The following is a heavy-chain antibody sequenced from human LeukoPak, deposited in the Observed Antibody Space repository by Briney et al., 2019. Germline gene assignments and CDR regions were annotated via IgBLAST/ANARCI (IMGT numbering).Heavy chain of an antibody. V-gene: IGHV3-11*04. D-gene: IGHD2-15*01. CDR2: ISSSGSTI. J-gene: IGHJ1*01. CDR3: ARTIGYCSGGSCYPEYFQH. Sequence: GGSLRLSCAASGFTFSGYYMSWIRQAPGKGLEWVSYISSSGSTIYYADSVKGRFTISRDNAKNSLYLQMNSLRAEDTAVYYCARTIGYCSGGSCYPEYFQHWGQGTLVTVSS. CDR1: GFTFSGYY.